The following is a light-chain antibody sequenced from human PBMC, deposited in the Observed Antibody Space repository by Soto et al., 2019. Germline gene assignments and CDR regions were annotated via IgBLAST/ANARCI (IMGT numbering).Light chain of an antibody. V-gene: IGLV1-40*01. J-gene: IGLJ3*02. CDR3: QSYDNAPSAWV. Sequence: QSALTQPPSVSGAPGQRVTISCTGSSSNIGTGYDVHWYQQLPGTAPKLLIYVNNNRPSGVPDRFSGSKSGTSASLAITGLQAEDEAAYYCQSYDNAPSAWVFGGGTKLTVL. CDR2: VNN. CDR1: SSNIGTGYD.